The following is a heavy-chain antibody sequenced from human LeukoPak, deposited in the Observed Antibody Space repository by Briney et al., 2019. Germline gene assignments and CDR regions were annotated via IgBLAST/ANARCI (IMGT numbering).Heavy chain of an antibody. CDR2: INLNNDDT. V-gene: IGHV1-2*04. CDR1: GYTFTGYY. J-gene: IGHJ3*02. CDR3: ARGGGDAAFDI. Sequence: GASVKVSCKASGYTFTGYYMHWVRQAPGQGLEWMGWINLNNDDTNYAQQFQGWVTMTRDTSISTAYMELSRLRSDDTAVYYCARGGGDAAFDIWGQGTMVTVSS. D-gene: IGHD3-16*01.